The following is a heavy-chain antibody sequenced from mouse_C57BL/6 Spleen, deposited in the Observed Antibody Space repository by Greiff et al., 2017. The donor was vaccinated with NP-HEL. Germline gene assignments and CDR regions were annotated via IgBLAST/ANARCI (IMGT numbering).Heavy chain of an antibody. CDR2: INPYNGGT. CDR3: ARGGQLRPGDY. D-gene: IGHD3-2*02. CDR1: GYTFTDYY. J-gene: IGHJ2*01. V-gene: IGHV1-19*01. Sequence: EVQLQESGPVLVKPGASVKMSCKASGYTFTDYYMNWVKQSHGKSLEWIGVINPYNGGTSYNQKFKGKATLTVDKSSSTAYMELNSLTSEDSAVYYWARGGQLRPGDYWGQGTTLTVSS.